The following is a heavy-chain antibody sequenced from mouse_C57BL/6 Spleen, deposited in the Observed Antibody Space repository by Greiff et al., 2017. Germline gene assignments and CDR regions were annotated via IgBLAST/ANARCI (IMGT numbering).Heavy chain of an antibody. Sequence: VQLQQPGAELVRPGTSVKLSCKASGYTFTSYWMHWVKQRPGQGLEWIGVIDPSDSYTNYNQKFKGKATLTVDTSSSTAYMQLSSLTSEDSAVYYCARWSTTAYFDVWGTGTTVTVSS. V-gene: IGHV1-59*01. J-gene: IGHJ1*03. D-gene: IGHD1-2*01. CDR1: GYTFTSYW. CDR2: IDPSDSYT. CDR3: ARWSTTAYFDV.